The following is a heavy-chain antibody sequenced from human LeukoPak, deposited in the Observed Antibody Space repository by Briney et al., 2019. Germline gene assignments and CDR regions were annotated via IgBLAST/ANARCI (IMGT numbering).Heavy chain of an antibody. Sequence: PSETLSLTCIVSGGSISSYYWSWIRQPQGKGLEWIGYIYYNENTNYNPSLKSRVNISADTSKNQFYLKLSSVPAADTAVYYCARVQPTYYYDSSGSEYYFDYWGQGTLVTLSS. J-gene: IGHJ4*02. CDR3: ARVQPTYYYDSSGSEYYFDY. CDR2: IYYNENT. D-gene: IGHD3-22*01. CDR1: GGSISSYY. V-gene: IGHV4-59*08.